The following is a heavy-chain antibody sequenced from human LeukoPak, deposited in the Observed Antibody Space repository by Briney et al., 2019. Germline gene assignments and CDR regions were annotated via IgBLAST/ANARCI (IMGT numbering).Heavy chain of an antibody. CDR3: ARHSSIWSEATYWYFDL. J-gene: IGHJ2*01. CDR1: GGSINNYY. V-gene: IGHV4-59*08. Sequence: SETLSLTCTVSGGSINNYYWSWIRQPPGRGLEWIGYIYYNGSTNNYNSSLKSRVTISVDTSKYQFSLKLSSVTAADTAVYYCARHSSIWSEATYWYFDLWGRGTLVTVSS. D-gene: IGHD6-13*01. CDR2: IYYNGSTN.